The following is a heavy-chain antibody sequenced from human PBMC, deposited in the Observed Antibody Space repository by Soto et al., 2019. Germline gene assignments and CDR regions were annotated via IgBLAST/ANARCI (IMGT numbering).Heavy chain of an antibody. CDR3: ARVPTP. CDR2: IYHSGST. CDR1: GGPIRSGGYF. V-gene: IGHV4-30-2*01. Sequence: QLQLPEFGSRLVKPSQTLSLTCAFPGGPIRSGGYFWSWIRQPPGKGLEWIGYIYHSGSTYYNPSLKSRVTISVDRSKNQFSLKLSSVTAADTAVYYCARVPTPWGQGTLVTVSS. J-gene: IGHJ5*02.